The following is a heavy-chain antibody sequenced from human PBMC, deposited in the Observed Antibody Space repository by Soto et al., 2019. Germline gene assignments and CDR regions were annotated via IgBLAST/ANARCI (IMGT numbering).Heavy chain of an antibody. CDR2: IYPGDSDT. V-gene: IGHV5-51*01. D-gene: IGHD2-8*01. Sequence: ESLKISCKGSGYRFSSYWIAWVRQMPGKDLEWMGIIYPGDSDTRYSPSFQGQVTMSVDKSNSTAYLHWSSLKASDTAMYYCARQGSNGAYYYYGMDVWGQGTTVTVSS. CDR1: GYRFSSYW. J-gene: IGHJ6*02. CDR3: ARQGSNGAYYYYGMDV.